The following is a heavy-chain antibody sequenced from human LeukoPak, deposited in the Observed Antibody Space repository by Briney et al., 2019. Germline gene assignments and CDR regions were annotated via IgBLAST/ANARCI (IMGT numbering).Heavy chain of an antibody. CDR2: INHSGST. CDR1: GGSFSGYY. Sequence: SETLSLTCAVYGGSFSGYYWSWLRQPPGKGLEWIGEINHSGSTNYNPSLKSRVTISVDTSKNQFSLKLSSVTAADTAVYYCARRALYGSGRYYYYYYMDVWGKGTTVTVSS. J-gene: IGHJ6*03. D-gene: IGHD3-10*01. V-gene: IGHV4-34*01. CDR3: ARRALYGSGRYYYYYYMDV.